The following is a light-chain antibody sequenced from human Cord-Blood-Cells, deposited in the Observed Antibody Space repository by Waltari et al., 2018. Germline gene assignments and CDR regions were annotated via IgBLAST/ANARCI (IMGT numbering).Light chain of an antibody. V-gene: IGLV2-8*01. CDR1: SSDVGGYNY. J-gene: IGLJ2*01. CDR3: SSYAGSNNLV. CDR2: EIS. Sequence: QSALTQPPSASGSPGQPVTISCTGLSSDVGGYNYVSWYQQHPGKPPQLMIYEISKRPSGVPDRFSGSKSGNTASLTVSGLQAEDEADYYCSSYAGSNNLVFGGGTKLTVL.